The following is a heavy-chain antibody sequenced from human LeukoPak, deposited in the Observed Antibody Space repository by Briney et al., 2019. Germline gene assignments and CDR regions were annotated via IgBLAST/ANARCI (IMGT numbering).Heavy chain of an antibody. CDR1: GFSISSGHY. D-gene: IGHD5-18*01. CDR3: ARIFVRNGYSSYFDC. J-gene: IGHJ4*02. CDR2: VYQSGTT. Sequence: SETLSLTCTVSGFSISSGHYWGWVRQPPGAGLEWIGSVYQSGTTYYNPSLKSRVTTSVDMSKNQFSLRLRPVTAADTAVYYCARIFVRNGYSSYFDCWGQGTLVTVSS. V-gene: IGHV4-38-2*02.